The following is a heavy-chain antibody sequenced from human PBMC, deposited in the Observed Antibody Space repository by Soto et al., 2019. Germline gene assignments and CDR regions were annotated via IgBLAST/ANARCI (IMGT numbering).Heavy chain of an antibody. Sequence: LSLTCTVSGGSISTYTWNWIRQSPGKGLEWIGYISYSGSTMSNPSLKSRVTISVDRSKNQLSLNLTSVTAADTAKYYCARDSKSDDAFDIWGLGTLVTVSS. CDR3: ARDSKSDDAFDI. CDR1: GGSISTYT. V-gene: IGHV4-59*01. J-gene: IGHJ3*02. CDR2: ISYSGST.